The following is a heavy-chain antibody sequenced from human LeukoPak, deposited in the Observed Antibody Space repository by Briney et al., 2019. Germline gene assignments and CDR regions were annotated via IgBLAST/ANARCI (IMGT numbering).Heavy chain of an antibody. Sequence: TGGSLRLSCAASGFTFSSYAMHWVRQAPGKGLEWVAVISYDGSNKYYADSVKGRFTIPRDNSKNTLYLQMNSLRAEDTAVYYCAREYRDAAAGPYWGQGTLVTVSS. D-gene: IGHD6-13*01. CDR1: GFTFSSYA. CDR3: AREYRDAAAGPY. J-gene: IGHJ4*02. CDR2: ISYDGSNK. V-gene: IGHV3-30-3*01.